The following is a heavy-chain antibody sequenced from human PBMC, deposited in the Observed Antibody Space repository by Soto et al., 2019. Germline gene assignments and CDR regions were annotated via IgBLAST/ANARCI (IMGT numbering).Heavy chain of an antibody. CDR2: IWYDGGNK. J-gene: IGHJ4*02. CDR3: ARGNWNYGYFDY. Sequence: QVQLVESGGGVVQPGRSLRLSCAASGFTLSSYGMHWVRQAPGKGLEWVAVIWYDGGNKYHEDSVKGRFTISRHNSKNTLYLQMNSLRAEDTAVYYCARGNWNYGYFDYWGQGTLVTVSS. V-gene: IGHV3-33*01. CDR1: GFTLSSYG. D-gene: IGHD1-7*01.